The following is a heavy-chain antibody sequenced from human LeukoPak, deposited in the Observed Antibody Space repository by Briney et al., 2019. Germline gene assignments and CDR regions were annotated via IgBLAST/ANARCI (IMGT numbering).Heavy chain of an antibody. CDR3: ARRSGSGWSRAEYFQH. Sequence: SETLSLTCTVSGGSISSSSYYWGWIRQPPGKGLEWIGSIYYSGSTYYNPSLKSRVTISVGTSKNQFSLKLSSVTAADTAVYYCARRSGSGWSRAEYFQHWGQGTLVTVSS. CDR2: IYYSGST. D-gene: IGHD6-19*01. CDR1: GGSISSSSYY. V-gene: IGHV4-39*01. J-gene: IGHJ1*01.